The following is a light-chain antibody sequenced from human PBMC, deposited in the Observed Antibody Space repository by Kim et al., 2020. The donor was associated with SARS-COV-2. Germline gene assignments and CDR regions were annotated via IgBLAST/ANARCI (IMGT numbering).Light chain of an antibody. CDR3: SSFTTSISYV. Sequence: QSALTQPASVSGSPGQSITISCTGTSGDIGASKFVSWYQQHPGKAPNLLIYDVSKRPSGLSDRFSASKSGNTASLTISGLQVEDEADYYCSSFTTSISYVFGTGTKVTVL. V-gene: IGLV2-14*03. CDR2: DVS. J-gene: IGLJ1*01. CDR1: SGDIGASKF.